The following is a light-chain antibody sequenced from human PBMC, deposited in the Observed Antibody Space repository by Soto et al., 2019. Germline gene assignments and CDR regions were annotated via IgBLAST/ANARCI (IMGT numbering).Light chain of an antibody. Sequence: DIAMTQIPLSLSVTPGQPAAISCRSSQSLFNPDGKTYLHWFLQKPGQPPQLLITGVSTRFSGVADRFIGSGSGTDFTLKISRVVAEDVGVYFCMQNRQIPYSFGQGTKLEIK. V-gene: IGKV2D-29*01. CDR3: MQNRQIPYS. J-gene: IGKJ2*01. CDR1: QSLFNPDGKTY. CDR2: GVS.